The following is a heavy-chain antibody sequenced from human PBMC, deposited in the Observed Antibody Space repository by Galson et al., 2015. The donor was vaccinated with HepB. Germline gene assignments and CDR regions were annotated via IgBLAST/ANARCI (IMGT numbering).Heavy chain of an antibody. V-gene: IGHV7-4-1*02. Sequence: SVKVSCKASGYTFTSYAMNWVRQAPGQGLEWMGWINTNTGNPTYAQGFTGRFVFSLDTSVSTAYLQISSLKAEDTAVYYCARDLKRIQLWFSTTYYYYGMDVWGQGTTVTVSS. J-gene: IGHJ6*02. CDR3: ARDLKRIQLWFSTTYYYYGMDV. CDR1: GYTFTSYA. CDR2: INTNTGNP. D-gene: IGHD5-18*01.